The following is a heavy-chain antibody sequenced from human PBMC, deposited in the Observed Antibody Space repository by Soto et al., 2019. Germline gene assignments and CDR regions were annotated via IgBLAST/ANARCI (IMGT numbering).Heavy chain of an antibody. CDR2: IFSSGRT. V-gene: IGHV4-4*07. D-gene: IGHD6-19*01. J-gene: IGHJ4*02. Sequence: PSETLSLTCSVSGASLRSSYWSWVRQPAGKGLEWIGHIFSSGRTSYNPSLKSRLSMSIDPSRDLFSLNLSSVTAADTAVYYCAKGWDVKYFDEWGQGTLVTVSS. CDR3: AKGWDVKYFDE. CDR1: GASLRSSY.